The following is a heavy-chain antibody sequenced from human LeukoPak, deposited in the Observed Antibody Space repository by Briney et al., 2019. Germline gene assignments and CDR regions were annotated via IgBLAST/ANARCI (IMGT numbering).Heavy chain of an antibody. CDR2: ISYDGSNK. CDR1: GFTFSSYA. D-gene: IGHD2-21*02. V-gene: IGHV3-30-3*01. CDR3: AALMRDHDY. Sequence: GGSLRLSCAASGFTFSSYATHWVRQAPGKGLEWVAVISYDGSNKYYADSVKGRFTISRDNSKNTLYLQMNSLRAEDTAVYYCAALMRDHDYWDQGTLVTVSS. J-gene: IGHJ4*02.